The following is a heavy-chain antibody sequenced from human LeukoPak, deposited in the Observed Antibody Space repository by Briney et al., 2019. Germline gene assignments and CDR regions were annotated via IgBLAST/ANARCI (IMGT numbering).Heavy chain of an antibody. Sequence: ASVTVSCKASGYTFTGYYMHWVRQAPGQGLEWMGWINPNSGGTNYAQKFQGRVTMTRDTSISTAYMELSRLRSDDTAVYYCARDSAYCSSTSCSSFPNWFDPWGQGTLVTVSS. CDR3: ARDSAYCSSTSCSSFPNWFDP. J-gene: IGHJ5*02. D-gene: IGHD2-2*01. V-gene: IGHV1-2*02. CDR1: GYTFTGYY. CDR2: INPNSGGT.